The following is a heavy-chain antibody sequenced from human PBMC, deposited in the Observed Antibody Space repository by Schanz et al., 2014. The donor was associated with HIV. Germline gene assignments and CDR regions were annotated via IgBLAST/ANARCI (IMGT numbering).Heavy chain of an antibody. J-gene: IGHJ6*02. CDR2: ITYDGSYK. CDR3: ARDWRPNYDFWSGSIGVIGMDV. D-gene: IGHD3-3*01. Sequence: QEQLVESGGGVVQPGTSLRLSCAASGFTFSSYSMHWVRQAPGKGLEWVAVITYDGSYKYYSDSVKGRFTISRDNVRNTLYLQMNSLRAEDTAVYYCARDWRPNYDFWSGSIGVIGMDVWGQGTTVTVSS. V-gene: IGHV3-30*04. CDR1: GFTFSSYS.